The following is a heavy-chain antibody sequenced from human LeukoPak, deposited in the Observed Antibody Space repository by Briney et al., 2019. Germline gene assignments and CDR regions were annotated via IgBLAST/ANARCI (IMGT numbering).Heavy chain of an antibody. CDR1: GFTVISNY. Sequence: PGGSLRLSCAASGFTVISNYMSWVRQAPGKGLEWVSLIYSGGSTYYADSVRGRFTISRDNSKNTLCLQMNSLRAEDTAVYYCARETSSGYPNFDYWGQGTLVTVSS. CDR3: ARETSSGYPNFDY. V-gene: IGHV3-53*01. D-gene: IGHD3-22*01. CDR2: IYSGGST. J-gene: IGHJ4*02.